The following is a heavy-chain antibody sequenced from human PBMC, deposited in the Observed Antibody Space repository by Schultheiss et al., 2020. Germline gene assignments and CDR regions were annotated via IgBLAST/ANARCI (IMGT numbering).Heavy chain of an antibody. J-gene: IGHJ6*02. D-gene: IGHD3-22*01. CDR1: GFTFSSYS. CDR2: ISSSSSYI. V-gene: IGHV3-21*01. CDR3: ARDPFNYYDSSGYYYYGMDV. Sequence: GGSLRLSCAASGFTFSSYSMNWVRQAPGKGLEWVSSISSSSSYIYYADSVKGRFTISRDNAKNSLYLQMNSLRAEDTAVYYCARDPFNYYDSSGYYYYGMDVWGQGTTVNGYS.